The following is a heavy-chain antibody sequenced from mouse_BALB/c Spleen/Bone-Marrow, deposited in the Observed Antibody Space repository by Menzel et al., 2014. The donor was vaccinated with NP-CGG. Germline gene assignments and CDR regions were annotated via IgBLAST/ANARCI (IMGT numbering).Heavy chain of an antibody. CDR1: GYSFTGYY. CDR3: ARGIYYGGYFDY. Sequence: DVKLQESGPELVKPGASVKISCKASGYSFTGYYMHWVKQSHVKSLEWIGRINPYNGATSYNHNFKDKASLTVDKSSSTAYMELHSLTSEDAAVYYCARGIYYGGYFDYWGQGTTLTVSS. CDR2: INPYNGAT. V-gene: IGHV1-31*01. D-gene: IGHD1-1*01. J-gene: IGHJ2*01.